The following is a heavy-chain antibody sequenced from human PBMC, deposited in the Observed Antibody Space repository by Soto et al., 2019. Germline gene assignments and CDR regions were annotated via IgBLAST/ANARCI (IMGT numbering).Heavy chain of an antibody. CDR1: GFTVSSYA. Sequence: GGSLRLSCAASGFTVSSYAMHWVRQAPGKGLEWVAVISYDGSNKYYADSVKGRFTISRDNSKNTLYLQMNSLRAEDTAVYYCARARITMVRGVIRYYYGMDVWGQGTTVTVSS. J-gene: IGHJ6*02. CDR2: ISYDGSNK. V-gene: IGHV3-30-3*01. CDR3: ARARITMVRGVIRYYYGMDV. D-gene: IGHD3-10*01.